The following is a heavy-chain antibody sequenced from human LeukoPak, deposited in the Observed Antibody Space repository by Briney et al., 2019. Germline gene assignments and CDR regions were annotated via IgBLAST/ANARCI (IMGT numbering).Heavy chain of an antibody. Sequence: GGSLRLSCAASGFTFSDYYMSWIRQAPGKGLEWVSYISSSGRTTYYADSVKGRFTISRDNSKNSLYLQMNSLRAEDTAVYYCARDIAAAGPDYWGQGTLVTVPS. V-gene: IGHV3-11*04. CDR1: GFTFSDYY. CDR2: ISSSGRTT. J-gene: IGHJ4*02. D-gene: IGHD6-13*01. CDR3: ARDIAAAGPDY.